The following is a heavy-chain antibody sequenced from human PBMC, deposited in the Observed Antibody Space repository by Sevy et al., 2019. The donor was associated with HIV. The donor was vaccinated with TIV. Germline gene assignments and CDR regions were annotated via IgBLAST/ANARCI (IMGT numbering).Heavy chain of an antibody. Sequence: GGFLRLSCAASGFTFSSYAMSWVRQAPGKGLEWISAISGSGGSTYYADSVKGRFTISRDNSKNRLYLQMNSLRAEDTAVYYCAKYTGLRGRSGYDEHDAFDIWGQGTMVTVSS. CDR1: GFTFSSYA. CDR3: AKYTGLRGRSGYDEHDAFDI. V-gene: IGHV3-23*01. D-gene: IGHD5-12*01. J-gene: IGHJ3*02. CDR2: ISGSGGST.